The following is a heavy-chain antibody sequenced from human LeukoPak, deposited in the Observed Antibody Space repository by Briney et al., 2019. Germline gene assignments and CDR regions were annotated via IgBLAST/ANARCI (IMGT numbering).Heavy chain of an antibody. CDR1: GFTVSSNY. Sequence: GGSLRLSCAASGFTVSSNYMSWVRQAPGKGLEWVSVIYSGGSTYYADSVKGRFTISRDNSKNTLYLQMNSLRAEDTAVYYCARDDILTGFLDYWGQGTLVTVSS. CDR2: IYSGGST. CDR3: ARDDILTGFLDY. V-gene: IGHV3-66*01. J-gene: IGHJ4*02. D-gene: IGHD3-9*01.